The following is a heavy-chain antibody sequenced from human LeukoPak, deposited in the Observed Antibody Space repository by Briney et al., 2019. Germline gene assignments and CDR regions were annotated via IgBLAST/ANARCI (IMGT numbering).Heavy chain of an antibody. D-gene: IGHD6-19*01. J-gene: IGHJ4*02. CDR3: AKAAGSSGRYHLDY. V-gene: IGHV3-23*01. CDR1: GFTFSSYA. Sequence: PWGSLRLSCAASGFTFSSYAMSWVRQAPGKGLEWVSGISGSGGTTYYADSVRGRFTISRDSSRNTLYLQMNSLRAEDTAVYYCAKAAGSSGRYHLDYWGQGTLVTVSS. CDR2: ISGSGGTT.